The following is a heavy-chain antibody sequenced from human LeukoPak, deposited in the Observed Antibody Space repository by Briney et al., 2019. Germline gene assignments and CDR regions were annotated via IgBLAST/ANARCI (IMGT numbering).Heavy chain of an antibody. J-gene: IGHJ4*02. CDR2: ISSSSSYI. CDR1: GLTFSSYS. CDR3: ARGATVTHNDY. Sequence: GGSLRLSCAASGLTFSSYSMNWVRQAPGKGLEWVSSISSSSSYIYYADSVKGRFTISRDNAKNSLYLQMNSLRAEDTAVYYCARGATVTHNDYWGQGTLVTVSS. D-gene: IGHD4-17*01. V-gene: IGHV3-21*01.